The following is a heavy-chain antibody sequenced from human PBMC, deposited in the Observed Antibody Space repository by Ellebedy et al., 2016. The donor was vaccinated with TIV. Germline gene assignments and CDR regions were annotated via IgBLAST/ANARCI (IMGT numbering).Heavy chain of an antibody. CDR1: GYRFTSYW. Sequence: GESLKISCQGSGYRFTSYWISWMRQMPGKGLEWMGRIDPDDSNTKYSPDFQGHVTISADKSITTAYLQWSSLKASDSAMYYCATLVGADDGFDLWGQGTMVTVS. J-gene: IGHJ3*01. D-gene: IGHD1-26*01. CDR2: IDPDDSNT. CDR3: ATLVGADDGFDL. V-gene: IGHV5-10-1*01.